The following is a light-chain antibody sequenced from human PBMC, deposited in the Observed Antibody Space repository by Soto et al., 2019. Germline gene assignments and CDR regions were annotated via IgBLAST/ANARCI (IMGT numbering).Light chain of an antibody. V-gene: IGKV1-39*01. CDR1: QTIRNW. CDR2: AAS. Sequence: DFQMTQSPSTLSASVGDRLTISCRGSQTIRNWLAWYQQTPGKAPKLLIYAASSLQSGVPSRFGGSGSRTDFTLTISSLQPEDAATYYCQQSYSTFTFGGGTKVDIK. CDR3: QQSYSTFT. J-gene: IGKJ4*01.